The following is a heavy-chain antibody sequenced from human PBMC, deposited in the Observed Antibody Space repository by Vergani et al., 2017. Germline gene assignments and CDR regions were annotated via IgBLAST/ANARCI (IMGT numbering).Heavy chain of an antibody. Sequence: QVQLVQSGAEMKKPGASVNVSCKTSGYSFNSSGINWVRQAPGQGLEWLGWISGYAGKTKYVEKLQGRITVTIDTSTNSAYMELRGLRSDDTAVYYCARGGTVAAPSYLYYFYMDVWGKGTSVTVSS. J-gene: IGHJ6*03. D-gene: IGHD6-6*01. CDR1: GYSFNSSG. V-gene: IGHV1-18*01. CDR2: ISGYAGKT. CDR3: ARGGTVAAPSYLYYFYMDV.